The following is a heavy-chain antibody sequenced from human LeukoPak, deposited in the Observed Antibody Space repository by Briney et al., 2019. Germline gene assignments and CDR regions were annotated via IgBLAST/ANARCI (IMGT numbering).Heavy chain of an antibody. J-gene: IGHJ6*02. Sequence: ASVKVSCKASGYTLSSYYMHWLRQAPGQGLEWMGIINPSGGSTSYAQKFQGRVTMTRDTSTSTVYMELSSLRSEDTAVYYCARDCSGGSRSKTPGYYYYYGMDVWGQGTTVTVSS. CDR3: ARDCSGGSRSKTPGYYYYYGMDV. CDR2: INPSGGST. CDR1: GYTLSSYY. D-gene: IGHD2-15*01. V-gene: IGHV1-46*01.